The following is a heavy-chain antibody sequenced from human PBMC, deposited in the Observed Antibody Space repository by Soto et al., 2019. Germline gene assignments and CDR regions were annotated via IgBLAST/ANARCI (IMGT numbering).Heavy chain of an antibody. D-gene: IGHD5-18*01. Sequence: HVQLEQSGAEAKMPGSSVKVSCKASGGTFTDYTFSWVRQAPGQGLEWMGRVIPMLGRTNYAQSFQGRITITADKSTSTVYMELSSLRPEDTAVYFCANGESAGYTYGVYIDYWGQGTLVTVSS. CDR1: GGTFTDYT. J-gene: IGHJ4*02. CDR2: VIPMLGRT. V-gene: IGHV1-69*02. CDR3: ANGESAGYTYGVYIDY.